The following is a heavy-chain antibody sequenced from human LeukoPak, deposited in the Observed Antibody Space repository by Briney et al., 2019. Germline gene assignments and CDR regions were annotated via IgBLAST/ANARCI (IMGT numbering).Heavy chain of an antibody. Sequence: SETLSLTCTVSGGSISSYYWSWIRQPPGKGLERIGYIYYSGSTNYNPSLKSRVTVSVDTSKNQFSLKLSSVTAADTAVYYCARGSLSDYYDSSGFPAETWGQGTLVTVSS. CDR2: IYYSGST. D-gene: IGHD3-22*01. CDR3: ARGSLSDYYDSSGFPAET. J-gene: IGHJ5*02. V-gene: IGHV4-59*01. CDR1: GGSISSYY.